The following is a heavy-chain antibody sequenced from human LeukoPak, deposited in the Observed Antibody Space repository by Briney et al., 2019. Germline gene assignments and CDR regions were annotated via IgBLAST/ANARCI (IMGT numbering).Heavy chain of an antibody. D-gene: IGHD2-2*01. J-gene: IGHJ3*02. CDR1: GFTFSSFE. Sequence: PGGSLRLSCAASGFTFSSFEMNWVRQAPGKGLEWVSYISSSSSYTNYADFVEGRFTFSRDNAKNSLYLQMNSLRGEDTAVYYCARFMLEVPTIVSTAFDIWGQGTMVTVSS. CDR2: ISSSSSYT. CDR3: ARFMLEVPTIVSTAFDI. V-gene: IGHV3-21*05.